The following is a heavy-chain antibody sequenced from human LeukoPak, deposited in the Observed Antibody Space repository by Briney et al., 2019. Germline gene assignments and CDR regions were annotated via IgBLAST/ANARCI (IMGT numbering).Heavy chain of an antibody. Sequence: TSETLSLTCTVSGGSISSSGYYWGWIRQPPGKGLEWIGSLYYSVSTYYNPSLKSRVTISVDTSKNQFSLKLSSVTAADTAVYYCARHLRGAWIQLWYLSDYWGQGTLVTVSS. D-gene: IGHD5-18*01. J-gene: IGHJ4*02. V-gene: IGHV4-39*01. CDR2: LYYSVST. CDR1: GGSISSSGYY. CDR3: ARHLRGAWIQLWYLSDY.